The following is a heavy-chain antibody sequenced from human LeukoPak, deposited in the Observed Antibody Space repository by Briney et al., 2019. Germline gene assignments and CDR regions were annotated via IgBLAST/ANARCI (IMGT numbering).Heavy chain of an antibody. CDR2: INPLASSI. CDR3: ARLRRNFDRTGYYYYYDY. D-gene: IGHD3-22*01. CDR1: GLIFSDYS. Sequence: GWSLRLSCQASGLIFSDYSFNWIRQAPGKGLEWVGPINPLASSIYIADSVRGRFIISRDNAKRVVSIPMDSLRAEETAFYFCARLRRNFDRTGYYYYYDYWGRGTLVTVSS. V-gene: IGHV3-21*01. J-gene: IGHJ4*02.